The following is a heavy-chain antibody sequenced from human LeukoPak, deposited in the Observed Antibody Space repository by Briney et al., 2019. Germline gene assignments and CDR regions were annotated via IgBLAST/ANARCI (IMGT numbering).Heavy chain of an antibody. CDR2: INHSGST. CDR1: GGSFSGYY. Sequence: SETLSLTCAVYGGSFSGYYWSWIRQPPGKGLEWIGEINHSGSTNYNPSLKSRVTISVDTSKNQFSLKLSSVTAADTAVYYCARPYGSGSYYFDYWGQGTLVTVSA. D-gene: IGHD3-10*01. CDR3: ARPYGSGSYYFDY. J-gene: IGHJ4*02. V-gene: IGHV4-34*01.